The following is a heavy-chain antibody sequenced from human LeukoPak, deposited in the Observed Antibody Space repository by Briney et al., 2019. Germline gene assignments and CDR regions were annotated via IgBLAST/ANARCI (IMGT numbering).Heavy chain of an antibody. CDR3: ARGRIAAAGKEKNWFDP. Sequence: GASVKVSCKASGYTFTSYYMHWVRQAPGQGLEWMGITNPSGGSTSYAQKFQGRVTMTRDTSTCTVYMELSSLRSEDTAVYYCARGRIAAAGKEKNWFDPWGQGTLVTVSS. J-gene: IGHJ5*02. CDR2: TNPSGGST. D-gene: IGHD6-13*01. CDR1: GYTFTSYY. V-gene: IGHV1-46*01.